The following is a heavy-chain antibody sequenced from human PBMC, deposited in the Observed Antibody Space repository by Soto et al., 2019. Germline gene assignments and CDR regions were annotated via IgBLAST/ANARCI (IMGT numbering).Heavy chain of an antibody. J-gene: IGHJ6*02. CDR2: INAGNGNT. D-gene: IGHD3-3*01. CDR1: GYTFTSYA. V-gene: IGHV1-3*01. Sequence: ASVKVSCKASGYTFTSYAMHWVRQAPGKRLEWMGWINAGNGNTKYSQKFQGRVTITRDTSASTAYMELSSLRSEDTAVYYCARDLNDFWSGYYLPYYYGMDGWAQRTTVTVSS. CDR3: ARDLNDFWSGYYLPYYYGMDG.